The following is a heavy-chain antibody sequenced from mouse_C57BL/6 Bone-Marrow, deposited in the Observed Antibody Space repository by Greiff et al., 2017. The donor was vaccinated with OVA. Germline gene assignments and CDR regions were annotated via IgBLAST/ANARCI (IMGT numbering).Heavy chain of an antibody. CDR2: IWSDGST. CDR1: GFSLTSYG. J-gene: IGHJ3*01. CDR3: ARHGDGYDGAWFAY. D-gene: IGHD2-2*01. V-gene: IGHV2-6-1*01. Sequence: VQLHQSGPGLVAPSQSLSITCTVSGFSLTSYGVHWVRQPPGKGLEWLVVIWSDGSTTYNSALKSRLSISKDNSKSQVFLKMNSLQTDDTAMYYCARHGDGYDGAWFAYWGQGTLVTVSA.